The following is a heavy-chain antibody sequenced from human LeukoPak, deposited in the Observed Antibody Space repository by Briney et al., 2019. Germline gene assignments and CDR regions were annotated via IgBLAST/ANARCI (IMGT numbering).Heavy chain of an antibody. CDR2: IYASGST. D-gene: IGHD1-20*01. CDR1: GGSISSDY. J-gene: IGHJ3*02. CDR3: ARDNRNDQLRGAFDI. V-gene: IGHV4-4*07. Sequence: SETLSLTSTVSGGSISSDYWSWIRQPAGKGRGWIGRIYASGSTNYNPSLKSRVTMSVDTSKNQFSPKLSSVTAADTAVYYCARDNRNDQLRGAFDIWGQGTMVTVSS.